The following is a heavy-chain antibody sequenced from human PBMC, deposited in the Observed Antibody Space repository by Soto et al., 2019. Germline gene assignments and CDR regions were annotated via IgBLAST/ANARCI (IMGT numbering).Heavy chain of an antibody. CDR2: ISAYNGNT. CDR1: GYTFTSYG. Sequence: ASVKVSCNASGYTFTSYGISWVRQAPGQGLEWMGWISAYNGNTNYAQKLQGRVTMTTDTSTSTAYMELRSLRSDDTAVYYCARDFDDILTGYSQYWGQGTLVTVSS. CDR3: ARDFDDILTGYSQY. V-gene: IGHV1-18*01. D-gene: IGHD3-9*01. J-gene: IGHJ4*02.